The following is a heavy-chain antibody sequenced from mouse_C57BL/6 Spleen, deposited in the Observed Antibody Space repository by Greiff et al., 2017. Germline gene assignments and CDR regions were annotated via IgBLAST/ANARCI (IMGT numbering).Heavy chain of an antibody. CDR3: ARSYDGYYVNYFDY. Sequence: QVQLKQPGAELVKPGASVKLSCKASGYTFTSYWMHWVKQRPGQGLEWIGMIHPNSGSTNYNEKFKSKATLTVDKSSSTAYMQLSSLTSEDSAVYYCARSYDGYYVNYFDYWGQGTTLTVSS. J-gene: IGHJ2*01. V-gene: IGHV1-64*01. CDR1: GYTFTSYW. CDR2: IHPNSGST. D-gene: IGHD2-3*01.